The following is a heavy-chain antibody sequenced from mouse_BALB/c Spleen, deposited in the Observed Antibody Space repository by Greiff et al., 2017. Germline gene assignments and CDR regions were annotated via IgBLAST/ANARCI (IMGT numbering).Heavy chain of an antibody. Sequence: LHQPGSELVRPGASVKLSCKASGYTFTSYWMHWVKQRPGQGLEWIGNIYPGSGSTNYDEKFKSKATLTVDTSSSTAYMQLSSLTSEDSAVYYGTRWNGGGDYWGQGTTLTVSS. CDR3: TRWNGGGDY. CDR2: IYPGSGST. CDR1: GYTFTSYW. J-gene: IGHJ2*01. V-gene: IGHV1S22*01.